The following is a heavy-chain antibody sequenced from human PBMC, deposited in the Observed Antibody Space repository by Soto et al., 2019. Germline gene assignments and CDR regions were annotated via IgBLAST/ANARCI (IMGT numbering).Heavy chain of an antibody. CDR1: GGSISSYY. D-gene: IGHD3-10*01. CDR3: ARVVRGVNDY. J-gene: IGHJ4*02. Sequence: PSETLSLTCTVSGGSISSYYWSWIRQPPGKGLEWIGYIYYSGSANYNPSLKSRVTISVDTSKNQFSLKLSSVTAADTAVYYCARVVRGVNDYRGQGTLVTVSS. V-gene: IGHV4-59*08. CDR2: IYYSGSA.